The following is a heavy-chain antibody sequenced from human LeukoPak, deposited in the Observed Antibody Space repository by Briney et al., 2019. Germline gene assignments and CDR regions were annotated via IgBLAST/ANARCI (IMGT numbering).Heavy chain of an antibody. D-gene: IGHD2-2*01. V-gene: IGHV4-4*07. J-gene: IGHJ3*02. CDR2: IYTSGST. CDR1: GGSISSYY. CDR3: ARDSGCSSTSCYEAFDI. Sequence: PSETLSLTCTVSGGSISSYYWSWIRQPAGKGLEWIGRIYTSGSTNYNPSLKSRVTMSVDTSKNQFSLKLSSVTAADTAVYYCARDSGCSSTSCYEAFDIWGQGTMVTVSS.